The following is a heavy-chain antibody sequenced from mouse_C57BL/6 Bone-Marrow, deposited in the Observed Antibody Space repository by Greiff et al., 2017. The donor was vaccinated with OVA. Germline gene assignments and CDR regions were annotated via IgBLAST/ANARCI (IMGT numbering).Heavy chain of an antibody. Sequence: EVQRVESGGGLVQPGRSLKLSCAASGFTFSDYYMYWVRQTPEKRLEWVAYISNGGGSTYYPDTVKGRFPISRDNAKNTLYLQMSRLKSEDTAMYDCARRSYYRWDYWGQGTSVTVSS. J-gene: IGHJ4*01. V-gene: IGHV5-12*01. CDR1: GFTFSDYY. D-gene: IGHD1-2*01. CDR3: ARRSYYRWDY. CDR2: ISNGGGST.